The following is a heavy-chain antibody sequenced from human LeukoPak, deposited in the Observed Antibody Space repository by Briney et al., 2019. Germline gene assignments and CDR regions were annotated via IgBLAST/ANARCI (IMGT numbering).Heavy chain of an antibody. Sequence: ASVKVSCKASGYTFTSYYMHWVRQAPGQGLEWMGVINPSGGSTSYAQKFQGRVTMTRDTSTSTVYMELSSLRSEDTAVYYCAREVVGATIRGTEKEGNNWFDPWGQGTLDTVSS. CDR3: AREVVGATIRGTEKEGNNWFDP. J-gene: IGHJ5*02. V-gene: IGHV1-46*01. D-gene: IGHD1-26*01. CDR1: GYTFTSYY. CDR2: INPSGGST.